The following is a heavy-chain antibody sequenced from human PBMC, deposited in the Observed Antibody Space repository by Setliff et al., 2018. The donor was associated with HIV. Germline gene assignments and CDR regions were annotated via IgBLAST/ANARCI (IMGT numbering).Heavy chain of an antibody. V-gene: IGHV4-61*02. Sequence: PSETLSLTCTVADGSISTGSYYWSWVRQPAGRGLEWIGRIYTSGSNNYNPSLKSRVTMSVDTSKNQFSLNLTSVTAADTAVYYCARGRFVGFDYWGQGTLVTVSS. CDR1: DGSISTGSYY. D-gene: IGHD3-16*02. J-gene: IGHJ4*02. CDR2: IYTSGSN. CDR3: ARGRFVGFDY.